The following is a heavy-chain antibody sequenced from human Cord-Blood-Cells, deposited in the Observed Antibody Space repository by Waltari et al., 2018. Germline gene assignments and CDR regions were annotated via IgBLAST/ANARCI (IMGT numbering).Heavy chain of an antibody. CDR1: GFTFSSYG. D-gene: IGHD1-1*01. J-gene: IGHJ4*02. Sequence: QVPLVESGGGVVQPGRSLRHPCAASGFTFSSYGTTWVRQAPGKGLEWVAVIGYDGSNKYYADSVKGRFTISRDNSKNTLYLQMNSLRAEDTAMYYCAKEGNGDYVDYWGQGTLVTVSS. CDR3: AKEGNGDYVDY. V-gene: IGHV3-30*18. CDR2: IGYDGSNK.